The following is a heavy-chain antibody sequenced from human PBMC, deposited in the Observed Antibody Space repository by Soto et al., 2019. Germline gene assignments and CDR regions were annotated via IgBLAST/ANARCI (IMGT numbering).Heavy chain of an antibody. CDR1: GGSSSSYY. Sequence: SETLSLTCTVSGGSSSSYYWSWIRQPPGKGLEWIGYIYYSGSTNYNPSLKSRVTISVDTSKNQFSLKLSSVTAADTAVYYCARKGGYYDSSGYSNAFDIWGQGTMVTVSS. CDR2: IYYSGST. D-gene: IGHD3-22*01. CDR3: ARKGGYYDSSGYSNAFDI. V-gene: IGHV4-59*01. J-gene: IGHJ3*02.